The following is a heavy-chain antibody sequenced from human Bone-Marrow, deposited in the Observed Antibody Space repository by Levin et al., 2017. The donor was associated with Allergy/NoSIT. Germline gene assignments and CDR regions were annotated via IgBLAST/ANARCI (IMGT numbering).Heavy chain of an antibody. J-gene: IGHJ6*02. Sequence: SQTLSLTCTVSGGSISSYYWSWIRQPPGKGLEWIGYIYSSGSTSYNPSLKSRVTMSVDTSKNQISLKLRSVTAADKAVNYCARHRLDVRGVNMRYYDYGMDVWGQGTTVTVSS. V-gene: IGHV4-59*08. CDR1: GGSISSYY. CDR3: ARHRLDVRGVNMRYYDYGMDV. CDR2: IYSSGST. D-gene: IGHD3-10*02.